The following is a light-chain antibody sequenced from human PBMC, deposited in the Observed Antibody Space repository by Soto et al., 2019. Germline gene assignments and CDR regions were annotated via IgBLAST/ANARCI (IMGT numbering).Light chain of an antibody. Sequence: QSVLTQPPSVSGASGQRVTISCTGSSSNIGAGYDVHWYQQFPGTAPKLLIYGDINRPSGVPDRFSGSKSGSSASLAITGLQAEDEADYYCQSYDSSLSGYVFGGGTKVTVL. CDR3: QSYDSSLSGYV. CDR1: SSNIGAGYD. V-gene: IGLV1-40*01. CDR2: GDI. J-gene: IGLJ3*02.